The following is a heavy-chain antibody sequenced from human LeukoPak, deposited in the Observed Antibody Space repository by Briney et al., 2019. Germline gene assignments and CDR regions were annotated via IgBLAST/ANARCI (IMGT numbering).Heavy chain of an antibody. CDR1: GFTFSSYA. CDR2: ISGSGGST. V-gene: IGHV3-23*01. Sequence: GGSLRLSCAASGFTFSSYAMSWVRQAPGKGLEWVSAISGSGGSTYYADSVKGRFTISRDNSKTTLYLQMNSLRVEDTAVYYCAKAHTYYYDSSGYYILVWGQGTLVTVSS. CDR3: AKAHTYYYDSSGYYILV. J-gene: IGHJ4*02. D-gene: IGHD3-22*01.